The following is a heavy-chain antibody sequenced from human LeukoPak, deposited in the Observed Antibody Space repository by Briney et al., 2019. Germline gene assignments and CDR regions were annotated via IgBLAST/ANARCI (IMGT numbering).Heavy chain of an antibody. J-gene: IGHJ4*02. CDR2: ISGSGTST. CDR3: AQIPFRSGDYHFDY. CDR1: GFTFSIYA. D-gene: IGHD3-3*01. V-gene: IGHV3-23*01. Sequence: GGSLRLTCAASGFTFSIYAMSWVRQTPGKGLEWVSTISGSGTSTYYADSVKGRFTVSRDNSKNTLHLQMKSLSAADTAVYYCAQIPFRSGDYHFDYWGQGTLLTVSS.